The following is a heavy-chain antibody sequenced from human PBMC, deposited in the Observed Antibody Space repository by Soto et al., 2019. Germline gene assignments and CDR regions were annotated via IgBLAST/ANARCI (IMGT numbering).Heavy chain of an antibody. CDR3: ASSQWLVQGDWFDP. D-gene: IGHD6-19*01. CDR1: GGSISSYY. Sequence: SETLSLTCTVSGGSISSYYWSWIRQPPGKGLEWIGYIYYSGSTNYNPSLKSRVTISVDTSKNQFSLKLSSVTAADTAVYYCASSQWLVQGDWFDPWGQGTLVTVSS. V-gene: IGHV4-59*08. CDR2: IYYSGST. J-gene: IGHJ5*02.